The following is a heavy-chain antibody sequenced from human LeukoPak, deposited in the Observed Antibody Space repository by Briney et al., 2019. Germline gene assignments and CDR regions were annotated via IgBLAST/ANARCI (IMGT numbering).Heavy chain of an antibody. V-gene: IGHV3-66*01. J-gene: IGHJ3*02. CDR3: ARGVRRRPDAFDI. D-gene: IGHD6-25*01. CDR2: IYSGGST. Sequence: GGSLRLSCAASGFTVSSNYMSWVRQAPGKGLEWVSVIYSGGSTYYADSVKGRFTISRDNSKNTLYLQMNSPRAEDTAVYYCARGVRRRPDAFDIWGQGTMVTVSS. CDR1: GFTVSSNY.